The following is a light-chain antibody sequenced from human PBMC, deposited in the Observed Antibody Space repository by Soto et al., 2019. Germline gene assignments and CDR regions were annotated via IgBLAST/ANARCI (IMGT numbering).Light chain of an antibody. V-gene: IGKV3-15*01. CDR2: GAS. CDR1: QSVSRN. Sequence: EVVLTQSPATLSVSPGDRATLSCRASQSVSRNLAWYQQKPGQAPRLLIYGASTRATGVPARFSGSGSATEFTLSSSSLQSEDVAVYYCQQNGDWPPETFGQGTKLAI. J-gene: IGKJ2*01. CDR3: QQNGDWPPET.